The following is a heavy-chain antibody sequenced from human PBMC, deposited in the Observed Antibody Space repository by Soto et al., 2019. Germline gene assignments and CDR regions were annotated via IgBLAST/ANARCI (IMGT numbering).Heavy chain of an antibody. CDR1: GSTFTAHY. V-gene: IGHV1-2*02. J-gene: IGHJ4*02. CDR2: INPHNGDT. D-gene: IGHD3-16*01. CDR3: MKNREY. Sequence: ASLKVSCRASGSTFTAHYIQWVRQAPGQGFEWMGWINPHNGDTTYAQNFQGRFIPTRDTWISAAYMELSSLSSDYTASNSFMKNREYSGQGILVTVFS.